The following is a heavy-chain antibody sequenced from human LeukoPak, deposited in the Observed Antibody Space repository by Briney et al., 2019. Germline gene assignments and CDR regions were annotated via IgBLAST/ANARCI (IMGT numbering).Heavy chain of an antibody. CDR2: IYSGGST. V-gene: IGHV3-53*04. CDR3: ARGDYYYGMDV. Sequence: GGSLRLSCAASGYTFSWHAVHWVRQAPGKGLEWVSVIYSGGSTYYADSVKGRFTISRHNSKNTLYLQMNSLRAEDTAVYYCARGDYYYGMDVWGQGTTVTVSS. J-gene: IGHJ6*02. CDR1: GYTFSWHA.